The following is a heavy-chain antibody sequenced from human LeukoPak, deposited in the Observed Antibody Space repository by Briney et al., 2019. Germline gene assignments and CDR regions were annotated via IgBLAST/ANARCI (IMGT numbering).Heavy chain of an antibody. CDR3: ARQGAPNAFDI. V-gene: IGHV5-51*01. Sequence: GESLKISCKASGYRFTSEWIGWMRQMPGKGLEWMGIIYPGDSDRRYSPSFGGQVIISVDKSINTAYLQWSSLKASDTAMYYCARQGAPNAFDIWGQGTLVTVSS. CDR1: GYRFTSEW. CDR2: IYPGDSDR. D-gene: IGHD1-26*01. J-gene: IGHJ3*02.